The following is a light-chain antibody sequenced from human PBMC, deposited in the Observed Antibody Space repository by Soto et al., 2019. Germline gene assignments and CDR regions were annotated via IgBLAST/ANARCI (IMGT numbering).Light chain of an antibody. CDR2: DSN. V-gene: IGLV1-51*01. J-gene: IGLJ2*01. CDR1: SSNIGSNY. CDR3: GTWDSSLSAVV. Sequence: QSVLTQPPSVSAAPGQKVTISCSGSSSNIGSNYVSWYQHLPGTAPKLLIYDSNKRPSEIPDRFSGSKSGTSATLGITGLQTGDEADYYCGTWDSSLSAVVFGGGTKLTVL.